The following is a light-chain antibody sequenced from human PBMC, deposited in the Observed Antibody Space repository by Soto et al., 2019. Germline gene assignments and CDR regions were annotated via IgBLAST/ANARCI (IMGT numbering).Light chain of an antibody. V-gene: IGKV1-5*03. J-gene: IGKJ5*01. Sequence: DIQMTQSPSTLSASVGDRVTITCRASQSISSWLAWYQQKPGKAPNLLIYKASSLESGVPSRFSGSGSGTEFTLTINSLQPDDFATYYCQQYNTYPITFCQGTRLDIK. CDR2: KAS. CDR1: QSISSW. CDR3: QQYNTYPIT.